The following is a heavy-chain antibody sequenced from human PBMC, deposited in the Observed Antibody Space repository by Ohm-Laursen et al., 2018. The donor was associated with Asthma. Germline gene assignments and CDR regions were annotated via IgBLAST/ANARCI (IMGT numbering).Heavy chain of an antibody. Sequence: SLRLSCAASGFTFTTFWMHWVRQAPGKGLVWVSRINSDGRNTIYADSVKGRFTISRDNAKNTLYLQMNSLRVDDTAVYYCARGNLEGLQWGQGTLVTVSS. V-gene: IGHV3-74*01. CDR2: INSDGRNT. D-gene: IGHD5-24*01. CDR3: ARGNLEGLQ. J-gene: IGHJ4*02. CDR1: GFTFTTFW.